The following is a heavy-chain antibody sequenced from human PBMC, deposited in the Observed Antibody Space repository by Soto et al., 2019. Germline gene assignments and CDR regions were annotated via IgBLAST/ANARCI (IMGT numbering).Heavy chain of an antibody. Sequence: QVHLQESGPGLVKPSETLSLTCTVSGGSVSSGSYYWSWIRQPPGKGLEWIGYIYYSGSTNYTPPLKIRATISVDTSKSQISLQLSSVTAADTAVYYCARDRYGFGEPRGLFDPWGQGTLVTLSS. D-gene: IGHD3-10*01. CDR2: IYYSGST. CDR3: ARDRYGFGEPRGLFDP. CDR1: GGSVSSGSYY. J-gene: IGHJ5*02. V-gene: IGHV4-61*01.